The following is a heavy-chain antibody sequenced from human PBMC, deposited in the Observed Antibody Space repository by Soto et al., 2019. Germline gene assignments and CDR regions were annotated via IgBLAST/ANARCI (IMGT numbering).Heavy chain of an antibody. CDR1: GGSVTGYC. V-gene: IGHV4-59*02. CDR2: IDYNGRA. D-gene: IGHD4-4*01. CDR3: ARGPDHSKVGY. Sequence: SETLSLTCTVSGGSVTGYCWSWIRQPPGKGLEWIGCIDYNGRAHYNPSLTSRVTMSLDTSNNHFSLKLSSVTTTDTAVYYCARGPDHSKVGYWGQGTLVTVSS. J-gene: IGHJ4*02.